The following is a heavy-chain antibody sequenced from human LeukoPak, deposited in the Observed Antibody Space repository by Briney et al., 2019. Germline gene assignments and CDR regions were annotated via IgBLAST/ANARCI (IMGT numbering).Heavy chain of an antibody. CDR1: GGSISSYY. J-gene: IGHJ4*02. Sequence: PSETLSLTCTVSGGSISSYYWSWIRQPPGKGLEWIGYIYYSGSTNYNPSLKSRVTISVDTSKNQFSLKLSSVTAADTAVYYCARDTHRGYSSGWYPLYYFDYWGQGTLVTVSS. CDR2: IYYSGST. CDR3: ARDTHRGYSSGWYPLYYFDY. V-gene: IGHV4-59*12. D-gene: IGHD6-19*01.